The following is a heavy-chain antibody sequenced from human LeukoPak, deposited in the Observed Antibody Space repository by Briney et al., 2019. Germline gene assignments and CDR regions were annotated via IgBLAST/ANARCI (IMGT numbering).Heavy chain of an antibody. CDR2: INHSGST. D-gene: IGHD2-2*02. V-gene: IGHV4-34*01. CDR1: GGSISGADYY. Sequence: PSETLSLTCTVSGGSISGADYYWSWIRQPPGKGLEWIGEINHSGSTNYNPSLKSRVTISVDTSKNQFSLKLSSVTAADTAVYYCASNEVVPAAIMGTPYYYYYGMDVWGQGTTVTVSS. CDR3: ASNEVVPAAIMGTPYYYYYGMDV. J-gene: IGHJ6*02.